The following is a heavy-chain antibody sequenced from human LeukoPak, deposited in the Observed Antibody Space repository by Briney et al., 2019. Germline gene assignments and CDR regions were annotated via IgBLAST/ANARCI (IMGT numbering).Heavy chain of an antibody. J-gene: IGHJ4*02. Sequence: SEILSLTCTVSGGSISSYYWSWIRQPPGKGLEWTGYIYYSGSTNYNPSLKSRVTISVDTSKNQFSLKLSSVTAADTAVYYCASQDFWSGNVDYWGQGTLVTVSS. CDR2: IYYSGST. D-gene: IGHD3-3*01. V-gene: IGHV4-59*01. CDR3: ASQDFWSGNVDY. CDR1: GGSISSYY.